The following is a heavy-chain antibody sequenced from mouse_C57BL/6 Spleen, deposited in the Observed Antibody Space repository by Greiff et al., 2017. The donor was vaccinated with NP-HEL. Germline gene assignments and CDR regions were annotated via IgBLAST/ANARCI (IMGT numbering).Heavy chain of an antibody. J-gene: IGHJ2*01. CDR1: GYSFTGYY. V-gene: IGHV1-42*01. D-gene: IGHD4-1*02. CDR2: INPSTGGT. Sequence: EVQLVESGPELVKPGASVKISCKASGYSFTGYYMNWVKQSPEKSLEWIGEINPSTGGTTYNQKFKAKATLTVDKSSSTAYMQLKSLTSEDSAVYYCARPQLGRGNYFDYWGQGTTLTVSS. CDR3: ARPQLGRGNYFDY.